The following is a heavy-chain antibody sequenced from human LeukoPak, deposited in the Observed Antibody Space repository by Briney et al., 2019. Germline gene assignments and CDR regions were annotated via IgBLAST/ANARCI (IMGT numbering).Heavy chain of an antibody. Sequence: PSQTLSLTCSVSGASVSTTAYFWNLIRQPAGKGLEWIGRIYASGNTHYNPSLKSRATMSLDTSKNQFSLNMNSVTAADSAVYFCASYREAYAHYPHALDVWGRGTVVTVSS. CDR1: GASVSTTAYF. D-gene: IGHD5-24*01. J-gene: IGHJ3*01. CDR3: ASYREAYAHYPHALDV. V-gene: IGHV4-61*02. CDR2: IYASGNT.